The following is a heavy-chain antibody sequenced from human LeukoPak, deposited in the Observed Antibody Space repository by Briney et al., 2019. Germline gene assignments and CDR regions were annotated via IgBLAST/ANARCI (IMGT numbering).Heavy chain of an antibody. Sequence: SVKVSCKASGGTFSSYAISWVRQAPGQGLEWMGGIVPIFGTANYAQKFQGRVTITADKSTSTAYMELSSLRSEDTAVYYCARQGGTTVTTFGTNWFDPWGQGTLVTVSS. CDR1: GGTFSSYA. D-gene: IGHD4-17*01. CDR2: IVPIFGTA. CDR3: ARQGGTTVTTFGTNWFDP. J-gene: IGHJ5*02. V-gene: IGHV1-69*06.